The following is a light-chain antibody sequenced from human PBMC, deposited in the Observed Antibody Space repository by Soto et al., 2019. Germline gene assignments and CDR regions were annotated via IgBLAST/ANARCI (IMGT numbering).Light chain of an antibody. Sequence: EIVMTQSPATLSVSPGERAILSCRASQSVSSNLAWYQQKPGQAPRLLIYGVSTRATGIPARFSGSGSGTEFTLTISSLQSEDFAVYYCQQYNNWPPYTFGQGTKLEIK. CDR1: QSVSSN. CDR2: GVS. J-gene: IGKJ2*01. CDR3: QQYNNWPPYT. V-gene: IGKV3-15*01.